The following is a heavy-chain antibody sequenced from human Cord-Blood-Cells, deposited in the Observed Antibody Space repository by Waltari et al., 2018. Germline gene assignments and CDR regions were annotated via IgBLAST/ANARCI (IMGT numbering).Heavy chain of an antibody. Sequence: QVQLQQWGAGLLKPSETLSLTCAVYGGSFSGYYWSWIRQPPGKGLEWIGEINQSRRTNYNPSLKSRVTISVDTSKNQFSLKLSSVTAADTAVYYCAGDIVVVPAAIRYNWFDPWGQGTLVTVSS. CDR3: AGDIVVVPAAIRYNWFDP. CDR2: INQSRRT. V-gene: IGHV4-34*01. J-gene: IGHJ5*02. D-gene: IGHD2-2*02. CDR1: GGSFSGYY.